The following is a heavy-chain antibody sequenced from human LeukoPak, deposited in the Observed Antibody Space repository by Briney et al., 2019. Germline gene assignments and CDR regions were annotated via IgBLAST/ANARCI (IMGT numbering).Heavy chain of an antibody. CDR3: ARLEGIGATMGD. D-gene: IGHD5-12*01. CDR1: GYTFTTYY. Sequence: GASVKVSCKTSGYTFTTYYIHWVRQAPGQGLEWTGIIKPSGGTTIYAQKFQRRVTMTRDTSTSTVYMELSSLRSEDTAVYYCARLEGIGATMGDWGQGTLVTVSS. J-gene: IGHJ4*02. CDR2: IKPSGGTT. V-gene: IGHV1-46*01.